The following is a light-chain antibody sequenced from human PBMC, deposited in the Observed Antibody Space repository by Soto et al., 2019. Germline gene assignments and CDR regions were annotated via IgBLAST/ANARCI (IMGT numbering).Light chain of an antibody. CDR1: TSVVGGYNY. CDR3: YSYTSSNTYV. V-gene: IGLV2-14*03. CDR2: DVS. J-gene: IGLJ1*01. Sequence: QSALTQPASVSGSPGQSITISCTGTTSVVGGYNYVAWYQHHPGKVPQLMIYDVSNRPSGVSNRFSGSKSGNTASLTISGLQAEDEADYSCYSYTSSNTYVFGTGTKVTVL.